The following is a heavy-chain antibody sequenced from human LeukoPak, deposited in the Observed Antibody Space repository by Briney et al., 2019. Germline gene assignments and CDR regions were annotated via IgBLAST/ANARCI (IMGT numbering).Heavy chain of an antibody. V-gene: IGHV3-30*18. J-gene: IGHJ4*02. CDR1: GFTFSSYG. D-gene: IGHD3-10*01. CDR3: AKVNGLWFGELSN. CDR2: ISYDGSNK. Sequence: PGRSLRLSRAASGFTFSSYGMHWVRQAPGKGLEWVAVISYDGSNKYYADSVKGRFTISRDNSKSTLYLQMNSLRAEDTAVYYCAKVNGLWFGELSNWGQGTLVTVSS.